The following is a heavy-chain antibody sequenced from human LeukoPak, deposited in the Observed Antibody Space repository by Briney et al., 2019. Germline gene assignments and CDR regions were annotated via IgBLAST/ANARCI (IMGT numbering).Heavy chain of an antibody. V-gene: IGHV3-30*18. CDR3: AKGYSGYDYAFDI. D-gene: IGHD5-12*01. J-gene: IGHJ3*02. CDR2: VSSDGRNK. Sequence: PGGSLSLSCAASGFPFSSYGIHWVRQAPGKGLEWVAVVSSDGRNKYYVDSVKGRFTISRDNSKNTLYLQMDSLRAEDTAVYYCAKGYSGYDYAFDIWGQGTMVTVSS. CDR1: GFPFSSYG.